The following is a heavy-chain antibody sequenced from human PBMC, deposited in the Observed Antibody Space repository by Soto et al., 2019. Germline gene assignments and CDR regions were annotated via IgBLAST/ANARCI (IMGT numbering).Heavy chain of an antibody. CDR1: GFTFSGSA. J-gene: IGHJ4*02. CDR2: IRSKANSYAT. Sequence: EVQLVESGGGLVKPGGSLKLSCAASGFTFSGSAMHWVRQASGKGLEWVGRIRSKANSYATAYAASVKGRFTISRDDSKNTAYLQMNSLKTEDTAVYYCTSNYDILTGYYQRDYWGQGTLVTVSS. V-gene: IGHV3-73*02. CDR3: TSNYDILTGYYQRDY. D-gene: IGHD3-9*01.